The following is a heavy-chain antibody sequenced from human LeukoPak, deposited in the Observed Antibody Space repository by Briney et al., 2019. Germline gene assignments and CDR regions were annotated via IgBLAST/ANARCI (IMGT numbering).Heavy chain of an antibody. CDR3: AKDLRTYGSGIYRLPTVIFNC. J-gene: IGHJ4*02. Sequence: GGSLRLSCAASGFSFSTYAMSWVRQAPGKGLEWVSSIIATGDSTYYADSVKGRFTISRDNSKNTLYLQMNSLRAEDTAIYYCAKDLRTYGSGIYRLPTVIFNCWGQGTLVTVSS. V-gene: IGHV3-23*01. CDR2: IIATGDST. CDR1: GFSFSTYA. D-gene: IGHD3-10*01.